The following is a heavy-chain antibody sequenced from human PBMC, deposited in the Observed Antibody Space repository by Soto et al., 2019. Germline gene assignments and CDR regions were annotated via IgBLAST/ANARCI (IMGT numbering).Heavy chain of an antibody. J-gene: IGHJ5*02. D-gene: IGHD2-15*01. V-gene: IGHV4-39*01. CDR1: GGSISSSSYY. CDR3: ARPINGPRSCSGGSCYLGWFDP. CDR2: IYYSGST. Sequence: SETLSLTCTVSGGSISSSSYYWGWIRQPPGKGLEWIGSIYYSGSTYYNPSLKSRVTISVDTSKNQFSLKLSSVTAADTAVYYCARPINGPRSCSGGSCYLGWFDPWGQGTLVTVSS.